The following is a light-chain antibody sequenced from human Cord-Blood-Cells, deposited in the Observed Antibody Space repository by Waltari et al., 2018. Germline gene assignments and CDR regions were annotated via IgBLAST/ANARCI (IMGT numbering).Light chain of an antibody. Sequence: DIVMTQSPDSLAVSLGERATINCKSSQSVLYSSNNKNYLAWYQQKPGQPPKLLIYWASTRESGVPDRFSGSGSGTDFTLTISSLQAEDVAVYHCQQYYSTPPTFGQGP. CDR1: QSVLYSSNNKNY. CDR2: WAS. CDR3: QQYYSTPPT. J-gene: IGKJ1*01. V-gene: IGKV4-1*01.